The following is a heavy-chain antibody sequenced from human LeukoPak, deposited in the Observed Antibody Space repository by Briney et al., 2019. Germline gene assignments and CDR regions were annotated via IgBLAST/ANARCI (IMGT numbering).Heavy chain of an antibody. Sequence: GGSLRLSCAASGFTFSSYWMNWARQAPGKGLEWVASINHNGNVNYYVDSVEGRFTISRDNAKNSLYLQMSNLRAEDTAVYFCARGGGLDVWGQGATVTVSS. V-gene: IGHV3-7*03. J-gene: IGHJ6*02. D-gene: IGHD3-16*01. CDR3: ARGGGLDV. CDR1: GFTFSSYW. CDR2: INHNGNVN.